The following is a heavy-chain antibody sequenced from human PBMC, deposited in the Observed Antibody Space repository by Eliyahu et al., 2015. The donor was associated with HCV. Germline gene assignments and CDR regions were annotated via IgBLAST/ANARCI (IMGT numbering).Heavy chain of an antibody. CDR3: TTVRSGYHRGLYYYYMDV. Sequence: EVQLVESGGGLVKPGGSLRLSCAASGFTXSNAWMSWVRQAPGKGLEWVGRIKSKTDGGXTDYAAPVKGRFTISRDDSKNTLYLQMNSLKTEDTAVYYCTTVRSGYHRGLYYYYMDVWGKGTTVTVSS. CDR1: GFTXSNAW. J-gene: IGHJ6*03. CDR2: IKSKTDGGXT. D-gene: IGHD3-3*01. V-gene: IGHV3-15*01.